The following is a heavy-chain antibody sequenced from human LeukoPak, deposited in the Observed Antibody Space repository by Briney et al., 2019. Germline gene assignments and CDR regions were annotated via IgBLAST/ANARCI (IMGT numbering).Heavy chain of an antibody. Sequence: GESLKISCKGSGYSFTSYWIGWVRQMPGKGLEWMGIIYPGDSDTRYSPSFQGQVTISADKSISTAYLQWSSLKVSDTAMYYCARLTPHLEWFYYFDYWGQGTLVTVSS. D-gene: IGHD3-3*01. V-gene: IGHV5-51*01. J-gene: IGHJ4*02. CDR1: GYSFTSYW. CDR2: IYPGDSDT. CDR3: ARLTPHLEWFYYFDY.